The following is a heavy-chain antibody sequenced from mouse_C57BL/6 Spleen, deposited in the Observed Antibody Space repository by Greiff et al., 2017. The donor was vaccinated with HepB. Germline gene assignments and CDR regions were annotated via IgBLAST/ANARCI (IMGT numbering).Heavy chain of an antibody. CDR1: GYTFTDYY. CDR3: ARYLALSYFDD. D-gene: IGHD5-1*01. J-gene: IGHJ2*01. CDR2: INPNNGGT. Sequence: VQLQQSGPELVKPGASVKISCKASGYTFTDYYMNWVKQSHGKSLEWIGDINPNNGGTSYNQKFKGKATLTVYKSSSTAYMELRSLTSEDSAVYYCARYLALSYFDDWGQGTTLTVSS. V-gene: IGHV1-26*01.